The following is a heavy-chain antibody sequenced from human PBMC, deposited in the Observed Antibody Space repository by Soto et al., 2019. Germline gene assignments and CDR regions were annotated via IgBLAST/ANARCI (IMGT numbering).Heavy chain of an antibody. V-gene: IGHV3-21*01. J-gene: IGHJ6*02. CDR1: GFTFSSYA. D-gene: IGHD4-17*01. CDR3: ARVGLMTTVTFWYYGMDV. CDR2: ISSSSSYI. Sequence: EVQLLESGGGLVQPGGSLRLSCAASGFTFSSYAMSWVRQAPGKGLEWVSSISSSSSYIYYADSVKGRFTISRDNAKNSLYLQMNSLRAEDTAVYYCARVGLMTTVTFWYYGMDVWGQGTTVTVSS.